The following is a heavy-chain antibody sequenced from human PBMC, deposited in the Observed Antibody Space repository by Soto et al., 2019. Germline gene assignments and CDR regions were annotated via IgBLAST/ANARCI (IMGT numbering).Heavy chain of an antibody. CDR2: INNDGTTT. CDR3: ARDRVLGSGSTDY. J-gene: IGHJ4*02. CDR1: GLTFSGYW. Sequence: EVQLVESGGNLVQPGGSLRLSCAASGLTFSGYWMHWVRQAPGKGLMWVSRINNDGTTTNYLDSVKGLFNISRDNAKNTVYLQMTSLRGEDTAVYYWARDRVLGSGSTDYCGQGTLVTVSS. V-gene: IGHV3-74*01. D-gene: IGHD3-10*01.